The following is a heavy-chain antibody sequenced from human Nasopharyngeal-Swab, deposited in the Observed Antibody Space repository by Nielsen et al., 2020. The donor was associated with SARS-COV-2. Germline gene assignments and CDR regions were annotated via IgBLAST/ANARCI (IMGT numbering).Heavy chain of an antibody. CDR2: IWYDGSNK. CDR1: GFTFSSYE. V-gene: IGHV3-33*08. CDR3: ARGQWLGGDAFDI. J-gene: IGHJ3*02. D-gene: IGHD6-19*01. Sequence: GESLKISCAASGFTFSSYEMNWVRQAPGKGLEWVAVIWYDGSNKYYADSVKGRFTISRDNSKNTLYLQMNSLRAEDTAVYYCARGQWLGGDAFDIWGQGTMVTVSS.